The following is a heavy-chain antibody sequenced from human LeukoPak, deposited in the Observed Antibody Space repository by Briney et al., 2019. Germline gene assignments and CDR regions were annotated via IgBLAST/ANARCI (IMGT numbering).Heavy chain of an antibody. D-gene: IGHD2-15*01. CDR1: GFTFSSYS. V-gene: IGHV3-21*01. CDR2: ISNSGLYI. CDR3: ARHMTPESTTPYYYGMDV. J-gene: IGHJ6*02. Sequence: TGGSLRLSCAASGFTFSSYSMNWVRQAPGKGLEWVSSISNSGLYIFYADSVKGRFTMSRDNGKNSLFLQMNSLRAEDTAVYFCARHMTPESTTPYYYGMDVWGQGTTVTVSS.